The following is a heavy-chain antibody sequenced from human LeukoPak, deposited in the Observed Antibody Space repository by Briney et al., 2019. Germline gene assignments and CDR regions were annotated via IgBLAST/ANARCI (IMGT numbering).Heavy chain of an antibody. Sequence: GGSLRLSCAGSGFTFSSNWMRWVRQVPGKGLVWVSRINSDGSNTNYADSVKGRFTISRDNAKNTLYLQMNSLRAEDTAVYYCARDRNYGGTSGYTSAALDIWGQGTMVTVSS. CDR1: GFTFSSNW. CDR2: INSDGSNT. V-gene: IGHV3-74*01. D-gene: IGHD4-23*01. CDR3: ARDRNYGGTSGYTSAALDI. J-gene: IGHJ3*02.